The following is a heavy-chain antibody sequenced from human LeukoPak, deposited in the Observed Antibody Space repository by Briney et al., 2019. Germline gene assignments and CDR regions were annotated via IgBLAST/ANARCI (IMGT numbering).Heavy chain of an antibody. CDR3: ARDPGLRYFDY. D-gene: IGHD3-10*01. CDR2: INGDGSST. CDR1: GFSFSSHW. V-gene: IGHV3-74*01. Sequence: GSLRLSCAASGFSFSSHWMHWVRQAPGKGLVWVSRINGDGSSTTDADSVKGRFTISRDNAKNTLYLQMNSLRAEDTAVYYCARDPGLRYFDYWGQGTLVTVSS. J-gene: IGHJ4*02.